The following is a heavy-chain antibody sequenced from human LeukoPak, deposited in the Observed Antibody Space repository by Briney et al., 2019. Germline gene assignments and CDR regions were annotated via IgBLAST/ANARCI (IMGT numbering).Heavy chain of an antibody. V-gene: IGHV3-23*01. D-gene: IGHD5-12*01. CDR1: GFTFSSYS. CDR2: ISGNGAVT. CDR3: AKGGRTDAFDI. J-gene: IGHJ3*02. Sequence: AGGSLRLSCAASGFTFSSYSMNWVRQAPGKGLEWVSVISGNGAVTYYADSVKGRSTISRDNSKNTVYLQINSLRAEDTAVFYCAKGGRTDAFDIWGQGTMVTVSS.